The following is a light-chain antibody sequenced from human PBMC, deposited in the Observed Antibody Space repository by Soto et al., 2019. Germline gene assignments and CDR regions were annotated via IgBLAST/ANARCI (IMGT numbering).Light chain of an antibody. J-gene: IGKJ2*01. CDR3: QQYNKWPAYT. Sequence: EMVMTQSPASLSVSPGEGVTLSCRASQSVNSDLAWYQQKPGQAPRLLIYGASTRATGIPARFSGSGSGTEFTLTISSLQSEDSAVYYCQQYNKWPAYTFGQGTKLEI. CDR1: QSVNSD. CDR2: GAS. V-gene: IGKV3-15*01.